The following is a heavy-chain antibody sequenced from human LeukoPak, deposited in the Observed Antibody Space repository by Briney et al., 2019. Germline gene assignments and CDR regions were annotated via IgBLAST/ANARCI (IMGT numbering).Heavy chain of an antibody. V-gene: IGHV1-2*02. Sequence: ASLKVSCKASGYTFTGYYMHWARQAPGQGLEWMGWINPNSGGTNYAQKFQGRVTMTRDTSISTAYMELSRLRSDDTAVYYCARDQAYYDSSGYEQFDYWGQGTLVTVSS. CDR3: ARDQAYYDSSGYEQFDY. D-gene: IGHD3-22*01. CDR1: GYTFTGYY. CDR2: INPNSGGT. J-gene: IGHJ4*02.